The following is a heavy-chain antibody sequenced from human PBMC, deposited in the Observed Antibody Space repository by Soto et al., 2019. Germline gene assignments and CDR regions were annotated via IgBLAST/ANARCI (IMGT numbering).Heavy chain of an antibody. CDR1: GFSLTTSGVG. J-gene: IGHJ4*02. CDR2: IYWDDDK. CDR3: APRVLRSVFGLVTTTAIYFDS. Sequence: QITLKESGPTVVKPTETLTLTCTFSGFSLTTSGVGVGWVRQSPGKAPEWLALIYWDDDKRYSTSRKSRLTITKDTSKILIVLTTANVDPADTATYYCAPRVLRSVFGLVTTTAIYFDSWGQATPVVVSS. D-gene: IGHD3-3*01. V-gene: IGHV2-5*02.